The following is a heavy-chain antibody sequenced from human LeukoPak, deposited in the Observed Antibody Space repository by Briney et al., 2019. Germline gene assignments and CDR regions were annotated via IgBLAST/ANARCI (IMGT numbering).Heavy chain of an antibody. CDR2: IYRSGNT. D-gene: IGHD5-24*01. Sequence: SETLSLTCAVSGYSISSGYYWGWIRQPPGKGLEWIGAIYRSGNTYYNPSLKSRVTISVDTSKNQFSLKLSSVTAADTAAYYCPRFSDGYSLGGYYFDYWGQGTLVTVSS. CDR3: PRFSDGYSLGGYYFDY. J-gene: IGHJ4*02. V-gene: IGHV4-38-2*01. CDR1: GYSISSGYY.